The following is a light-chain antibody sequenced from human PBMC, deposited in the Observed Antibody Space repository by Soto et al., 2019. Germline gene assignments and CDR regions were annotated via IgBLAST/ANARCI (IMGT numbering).Light chain of an antibody. CDR3: QQDNNWPPIT. J-gene: IGKJ5*01. CDR1: QSVSSN. Sequence: EVVLTQSPATLSVSPGERATLSCVASQSVSSNLAWYQQKPGQAPRLLIYGASTRATGIPARFSGSGSGTEFTLTISSLQSEDFAVYYCQQDNNWPPITFGQGTRLEIK. V-gene: IGKV3-15*01. CDR2: GAS.